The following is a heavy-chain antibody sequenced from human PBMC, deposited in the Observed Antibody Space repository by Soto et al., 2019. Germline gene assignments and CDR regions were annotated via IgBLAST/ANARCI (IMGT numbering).Heavy chain of an antibody. CDR1: GGTFSSYA. CDR2: IIPIFGTA. D-gene: IGHD6-19*01. V-gene: IGHV1-69*13. CDR3: AGNPGYSSGWAGYYYGMDV. J-gene: IGHJ6*02. Sequence: SVKVSCKASGGTFSSYAISWVRQAPGQGLEWMGGIIPIFGTANYAQKFQGRVTITADESTSAAYMELSSLRSEDTAVYYCAGNPGYSSGWAGYYYGMDVWGQGTTVTVSS.